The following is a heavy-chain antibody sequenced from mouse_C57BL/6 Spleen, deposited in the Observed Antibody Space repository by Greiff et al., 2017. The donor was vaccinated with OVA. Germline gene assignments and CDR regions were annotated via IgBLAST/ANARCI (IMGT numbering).Heavy chain of an antibody. J-gene: IGHJ3*01. CDR3: ARSEDYGSSYSWFAY. CDR1: GFNIKDYY. D-gene: IGHD1-1*01. V-gene: IGHV14-2*01. Sequence: VQLQQSGAELVKPGASVKLSCTASGFNIKDYYMHWVKQRTEQGLEWIGRIDPEDGDTKYAPKFQGKATITADTSSNTAYLQLSSRTAEDTAVYYCARSEDYGSSYSWFAYWGQGILVTVSA. CDR2: IDPEDGDT.